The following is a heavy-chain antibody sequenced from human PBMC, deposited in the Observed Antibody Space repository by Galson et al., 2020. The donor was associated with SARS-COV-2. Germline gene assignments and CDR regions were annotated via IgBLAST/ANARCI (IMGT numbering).Heavy chain of an antibody. CDR3: ARAVITTDQDAFDI. CDR2: IYYSGST. CDR1: GGSISSSSYY. D-gene: IGHD3-22*01. J-gene: IGHJ3*02. V-gene: IGHV4-39*07. Sequence: SETLSLTCTVSGGSISSSSYYWGWIRQPPGKGLEWIGSIYYSGSTYYNPSLKSRVTISVDTSKNQFSLKLSSVTAADTAVYYCARAVITTDQDAFDIWGQGTMVTVSS.